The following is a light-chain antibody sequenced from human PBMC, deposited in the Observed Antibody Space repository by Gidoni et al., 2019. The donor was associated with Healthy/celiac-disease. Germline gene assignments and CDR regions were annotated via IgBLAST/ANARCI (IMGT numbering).Light chain of an antibody. CDR2: SAS. Sequence: DIQMTQSPSSLSASVGDRVTIPCRASQSISSYLDWYQQNPGKAPKLLIYSASSLQSGVPSRFSGSGSGTYFTLTISSLQPEDFATYYCQQSYSTPPEYTFGLGTKLEIK. J-gene: IGKJ2*01. V-gene: IGKV1-39*01. CDR1: QSISSY. CDR3: QQSYSTPPEYT.